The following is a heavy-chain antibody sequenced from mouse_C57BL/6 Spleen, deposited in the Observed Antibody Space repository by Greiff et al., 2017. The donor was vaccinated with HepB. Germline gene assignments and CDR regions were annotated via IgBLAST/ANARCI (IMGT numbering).Heavy chain of an antibody. J-gene: IGHJ2*01. V-gene: IGHV1-82*01. Sequence: QVQLQQSGPELVKPGASVKISCKASGYAFSSSWMNWVKQRPGKGLEWIGRIYPGDGDTNYNGKFKGKATLTADKSSSTAYMQLSSLTSEDSAVYFCARGSTMVIDYWGQGTTLTVSS. CDR1: GYAFSSSW. CDR3: ARGSTMVIDY. CDR2: IYPGDGDT. D-gene: IGHD2-1*01.